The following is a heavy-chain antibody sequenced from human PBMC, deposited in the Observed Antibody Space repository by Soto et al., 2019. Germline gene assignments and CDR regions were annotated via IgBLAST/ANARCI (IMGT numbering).Heavy chain of an antibody. CDR1: GGSISSYY. CDR3: ARHRYYYGSGSFNWFDP. V-gene: IGHV4-59*08. Sequence: SETLYLTCTVSGGSISSYYWSWIRQPPGKGLEWIGYIYYSGSTNYNPSLKSRVTISVDTSKNQFSLKLSSVTAADTAVYYCARHRYYYGSGSFNWFDPWGQGTLVTVSS. D-gene: IGHD3-10*01. J-gene: IGHJ5*02. CDR2: IYYSGST.